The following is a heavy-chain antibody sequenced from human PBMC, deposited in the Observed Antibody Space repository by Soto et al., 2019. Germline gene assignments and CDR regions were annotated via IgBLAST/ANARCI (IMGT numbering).Heavy chain of an antibody. V-gene: IGHV3-23*01. CDR2: ISGSGGVT. CDR1: GFTFSNYA. J-gene: IGHJ6*02. CDR3: AKDRRIWFGGMDV. D-gene: IGHD3-10*01. Sequence: LRLSCAASGFTFSNYAMNWVRQAPGKGLERVSAISGSGGVTYYADSVKGRFTISRDNSKNTQYLQMNSLRAEDTAVYYCAKDRRIWFGGMDVWGPGTTVTVSS.